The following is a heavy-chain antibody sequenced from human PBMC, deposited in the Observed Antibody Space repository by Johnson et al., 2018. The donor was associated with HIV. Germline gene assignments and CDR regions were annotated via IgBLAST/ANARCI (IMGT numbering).Heavy chain of an antibody. V-gene: IGHV3-73*01. D-gene: IGHD3-22*01. CDR1: GFTFSGSA. CDR3: AKAGGYDSSGLNDAFDI. CDR2: IRSKANSYAT. Sequence: VQLVESGGGVVQPGGSLKLSCAASGFTFSGSAMHWVRQASGKGLEWVGRIRSKANSYATAYAASVKGRFTISRDDSKNTLYLQMNSLRAEDTAVYYCAKAGGYDSSGLNDAFDIWGQGTMVTVSS. J-gene: IGHJ3*02.